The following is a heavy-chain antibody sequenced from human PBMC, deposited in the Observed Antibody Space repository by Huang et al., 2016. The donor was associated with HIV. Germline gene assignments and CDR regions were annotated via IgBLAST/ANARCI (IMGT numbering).Heavy chain of an antibody. CDR3: AKVRGSGSFYNDN. V-gene: IGHV3-23*01. Sequence: EVQLLESGGGLVQPGGSLRLSCAASGFTFNSYAMSWFRQDPGKGLEWVSARIGKGNTPYYADSVKGRFTISRDNARNTLYLQLNSLRPDDTAIYYCAKVRGSGSFYNDNWGQGTLVTVSS. D-gene: IGHD3-10*01. J-gene: IGHJ4*02. CDR1: GFTFNSYA. CDR2: RIGKGNTP.